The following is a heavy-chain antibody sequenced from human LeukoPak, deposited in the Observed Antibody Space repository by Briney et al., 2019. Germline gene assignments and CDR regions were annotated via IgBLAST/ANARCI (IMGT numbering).Heavy chain of an antibody. CDR3: ARVPSYYYGSSGYFDY. CDR1: GFTFSSYG. Sequence: GRSLRLSCAASGFTFSSYGMHWVRQAPGKGLEWVAVIWYDGSNKYYADSVKGRFTISRDNSKNTLYLQMNSLRAEDTAVYYCARVPSYYYGSSGYFDYWGQGTLVTVSS. V-gene: IGHV3-33*01. CDR2: IWYDGSNK. D-gene: IGHD3-22*01. J-gene: IGHJ4*02.